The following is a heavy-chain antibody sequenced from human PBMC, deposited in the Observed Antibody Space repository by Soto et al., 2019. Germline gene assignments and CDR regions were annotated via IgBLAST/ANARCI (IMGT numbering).Heavy chain of an antibody. D-gene: IGHD6-19*01. CDR3: AREGAIAVADPLNWFDP. V-gene: IGHV1-69*04. CDR1: GGTFSSYT. Sequence: ASVKVSCKASGGTFSSYTISWVRQAPGQGLEWMGRIIPILGIANYAQKFQGRVTITADKSTSTAYMELSSLRSEDTAVYYCAREGAIAVADPLNWFDPWGQGTLVTVSS. J-gene: IGHJ5*02. CDR2: IIPILGIA.